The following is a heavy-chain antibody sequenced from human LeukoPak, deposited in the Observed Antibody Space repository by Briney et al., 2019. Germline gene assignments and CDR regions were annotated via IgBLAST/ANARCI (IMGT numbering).Heavy chain of an antibody. CDR3: GRAFPPLRTSSAGDL. CDR1: GFTFSDYD. V-gene: IGHV3-69-1*02. D-gene: IGHD3-16*01. CDR2: NSGLSTHI. J-gene: IGHJ4*02. Sequence: GGSLRLSCSASGFTFSDYDMNWVRQAPGKGLEWVSSNSGLSTHIYYGDSVKGRFSISRDNAKNSVYLQMNSLGVEDTAIYYCGRAFPPLRTSSAGDLWGQGILVTVSS.